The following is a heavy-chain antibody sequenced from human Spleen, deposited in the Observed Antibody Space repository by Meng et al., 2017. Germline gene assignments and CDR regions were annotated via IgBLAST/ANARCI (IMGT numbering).Heavy chain of an antibody. D-gene: IGHD3-22*01. CDR2: IYYSGST. V-gene: IGHV4-61*01. CDR3: ARVPMYYYDRTFDY. Sequence: QVQVPGSGLGPGRPSETLSLTCTVSGGAVSSGSYNWSWIRQPPGKGLEWIGYIYYSGSTNYNHSLKSRVTISVDTSKNQFSLKLSSVTAADTAVYYCARVPMYYYDRTFDYWGQGTLVTVSS. CDR1: GGAVSSGSYN. J-gene: IGHJ4*02.